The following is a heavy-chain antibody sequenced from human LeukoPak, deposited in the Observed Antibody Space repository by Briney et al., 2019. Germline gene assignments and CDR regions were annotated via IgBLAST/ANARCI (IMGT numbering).Heavy chain of an antibody. D-gene: IGHD6-13*01. Sequence: SETLSLTCIVSGGSVSSSSHYWGWIRQSPGKGLEWIGTIYNSGSTYYNPSLKSRVTISVDTSKNQFSLKLSSVTAADTAVYYCAKAGYYYYYGMDVWGQGTTVTVSS. CDR3: AKAGYYYYYGMDV. CDR2: IYNSGST. J-gene: IGHJ6*02. V-gene: IGHV4-39*01. CDR1: GGSVSSSSHY.